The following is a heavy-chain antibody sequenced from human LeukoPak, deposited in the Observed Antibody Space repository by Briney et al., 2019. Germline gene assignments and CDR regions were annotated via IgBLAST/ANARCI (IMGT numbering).Heavy chain of an antibody. V-gene: IGHV4-34*01. Sequence: TSETLSLTCAVYGWSFSGYYWSWIRQPPGKGLEWIGEINHSGSTNYNPSLKSRVTISVYTSKNQFSLKLSSVTATDTAVYYCASRRFSGGSPDYWGQGTLVTVPS. J-gene: IGHJ4*02. D-gene: IGHD2-15*01. CDR2: INHSGST. CDR3: ASRRFSGGSPDY. CDR1: GWSFSGYY.